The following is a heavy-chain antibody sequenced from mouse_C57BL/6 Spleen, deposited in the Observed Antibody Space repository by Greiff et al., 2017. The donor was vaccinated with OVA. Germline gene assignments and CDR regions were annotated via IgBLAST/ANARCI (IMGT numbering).Heavy chain of an antibody. Sequence: EVQLVESGGGLVKPGGSLKLSCAASGFTFSDYGMHWVRQAPEKGLEWVAYISSGSSTIYYADTVKGRFTISRDNAKNTLFLQMTSLRAEDTAMYYCASPPYDGSSYWYFDVWGTGTTVTVSS. D-gene: IGHD1-1*01. CDR1: GFTFSDYG. J-gene: IGHJ1*03. V-gene: IGHV5-17*01. CDR2: ISSGSSTI. CDR3: ASPPYDGSSYWYFDV.